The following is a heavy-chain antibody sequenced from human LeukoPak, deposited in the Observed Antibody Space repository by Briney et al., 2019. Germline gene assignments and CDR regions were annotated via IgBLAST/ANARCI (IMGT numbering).Heavy chain of an antibody. D-gene: IGHD5-18*01. CDR2: ISGSGGST. CDR3: AKDVVSQLPRCFDY. CDR1: GFTFSSYA. J-gene: IGHJ4*02. V-gene: IGHV3-23*01. Sequence: GGSLRLSCAASGFTFSSYAMTWVRQAPGKGLEWVSAISGSGGSTYYADSVKGRFTISRDNSKNTLYLQMNSLRVEDTAVYYCAKDVVSQLPRCFDYWGQGTLVTVSS.